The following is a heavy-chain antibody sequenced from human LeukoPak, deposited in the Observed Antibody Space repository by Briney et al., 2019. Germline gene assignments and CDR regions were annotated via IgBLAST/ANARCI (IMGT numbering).Heavy chain of an antibody. CDR1: GFTFSSYA. CDR2: ISGSGGST. CDR3: ARDVADFWSGYYLPFDY. D-gene: IGHD3-3*01. V-gene: IGHV3-23*01. J-gene: IGHJ4*02. Sequence: GGSLRLSCAASGFTFSSYAMSWVRQAPGKGLEWVSAISGSGGSTYYADSVKGRFTISRDNAKNSLYLQMNSLRAEDTAVYYCARDVADFWSGYYLPFDYWGQGTLVTVSS.